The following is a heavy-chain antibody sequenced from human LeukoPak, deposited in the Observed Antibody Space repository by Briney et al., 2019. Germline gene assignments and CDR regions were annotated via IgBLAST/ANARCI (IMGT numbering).Heavy chain of an antibody. V-gene: IGHV3-73*01. J-gene: IGHJ5*02. CDR1: GFTFSGSA. Sequence: PGGAPKLSRAAPGFTFSGSALHWVPQASGKGLGWVGRIRSKAKGYASASAAAVKSMFTISRDDSKNTAYLQMNSLKTEDTAVYYCTATRPGTTSSFDPWGQGTLVTVSS. CDR3: TATRPGTTSSFDP. D-gene: IGHD1-14*01. CDR2: IRSKAKGYAS.